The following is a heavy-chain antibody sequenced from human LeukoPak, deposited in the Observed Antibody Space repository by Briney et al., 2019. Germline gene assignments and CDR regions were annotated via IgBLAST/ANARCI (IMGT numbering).Heavy chain of an antibody. V-gene: IGHV3-48*01. Sequence: GGSLRLSCAASGFTFSNYGMNWVRQAPGEGLEWVSYISSSRSTLFYADSVKGRFTISRDNAKNSLYLQMNSLRAEDTAVYYCASPVLSYDAFDIWGQGTMVTVSS. CDR1: GFTFSNYG. CDR2: ISSSRSTL. D-gene: IGHD4/OR15-4a*01. J-gene: IGHJ3*02. CDR3: ASPVLSYDAFDI.